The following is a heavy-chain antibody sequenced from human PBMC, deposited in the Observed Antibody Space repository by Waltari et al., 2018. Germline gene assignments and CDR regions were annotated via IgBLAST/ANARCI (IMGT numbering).Heavy chain of an antibody. CDR2: ISGRGGST. D-gene: IGHD6-6*01. V-gene: IGHV3-23*04. CDR1: GFPFSIYA. J-gene: IGHJ4*02. Sequence: EVQMVESGGGLVQPGGSLRLSCEASGFPFSIYAMSWVRPAPGKGLEWVSAISGRGGSTYYADSVKGRFTIARDNSKTTLYLQMNSLRAEDTAVYDCAKVSSPRGYYFDYWGQGTLFTGSS. CDR3: AKVSSPRGYYFDY.